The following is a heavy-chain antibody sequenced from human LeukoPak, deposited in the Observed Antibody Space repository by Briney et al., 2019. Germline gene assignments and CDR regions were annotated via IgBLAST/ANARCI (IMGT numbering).Heavy chain of an antibody. CDR1: GYTFTDYY. CDR2: INPNSGGT. Sequence: GASVKVSYKPSGYTFTDYYMHWVRQAPGQGLEWMGWINPNSGGTSSAQKFQVRVTMTRDTSINTVYMEVNWLTSDDTAIYYCARADRLHGGPYLIGPWGQGTLVTVSS. CDR3: ARADRLHGGPYLIGP. J-gene: IGHJ5*02. V-gene: IGHV1-2*02. D-gene: IGHD2-21*01.